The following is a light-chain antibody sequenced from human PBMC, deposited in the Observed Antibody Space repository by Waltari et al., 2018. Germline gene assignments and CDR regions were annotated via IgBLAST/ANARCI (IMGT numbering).Light chain of an antibody. J-gene: IGKJ1*01. CDR1: QDIRHF. CDR3: QHYDNFPLART. V-gene: IGKV1-33*01. Sequence: DIQMTQSPSSLSASVGDRVTITCQASQDIRHFLNWYQQKPGKAPNLLIYDSSNLETGVPSRFSGSGAVTDFTLTISTLQPEDIGTYYCQHYDNFPLARTFGQGTKVEIK. CDR2: DSS.